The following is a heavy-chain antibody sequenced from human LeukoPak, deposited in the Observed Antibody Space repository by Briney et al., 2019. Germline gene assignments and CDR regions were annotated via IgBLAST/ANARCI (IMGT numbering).Heavy chain of an antibody. D-gene: IGHD1-26*01. V-gene: IGHV4-34*01. CDR1: GGSFSGYY. CDR3: ARVGSIVGATTVADY. CDR2: INHSGST. Sequence: SETLSLTCAVYGGSFSGYYWSWIRQPPGKGLEWIGEINHSGSTNYNPSLKSRVTISVDTSKNQFSLKLSSVTAADTAVYYCARVGSIVGATTVADYWGQGTLVTVSS. J-gene: IGHJ4*02.